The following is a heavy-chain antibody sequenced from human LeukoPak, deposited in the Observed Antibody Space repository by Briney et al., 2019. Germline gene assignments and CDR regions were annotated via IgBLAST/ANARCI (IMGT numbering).Heavy chain of an antibody. J-gene: IGHJ3*02. CDR2: IYYSGST. V-gene: IGHV4-59*01. CDR1: GGSISSYY. Sequence: SETLSLTCTVSGGSISSYYWSWIRQPPGKGLEWIGYIYYSGSTNYNPSLKSRVTISVDTSKNQFSLKLSSMTAADTAVYYCARSQLDAFDIWGQGTMVTVSS. CDR3: ARSQLDAFDI. D-gene: IGHD6-13*01.